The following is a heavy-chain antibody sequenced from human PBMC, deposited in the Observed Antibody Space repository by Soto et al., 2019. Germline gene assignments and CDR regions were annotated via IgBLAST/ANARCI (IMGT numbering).Heavy chain of an antibody. J-gene: IGHJ4*02. CDR2: IRNKANSYPT. CDR3: TSVRLVDAD. V-gene: IGHV3-72*01. CDR1: GFTFSDHY. D-gene: IGHD1-26*01. Sequence: EVQLVESGGVLVQPGGSLRLSCTASGFTFSDHYMDWVRQAPGKGLEWVGRIRNKANSYPTEYAPSVKGRFTISRDDSKSSLYLQMNSLKSEDTAVYYCTSVRLVDADWGQGTLVTVSS.